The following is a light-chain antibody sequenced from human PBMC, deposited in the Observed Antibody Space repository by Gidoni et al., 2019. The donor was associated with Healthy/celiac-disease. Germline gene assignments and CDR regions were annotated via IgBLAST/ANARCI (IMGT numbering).Light chain of an antibody. Sequence: QAVVTQEPSLTVSPGGTVTLTCGSRTGAVTRGHYPYLFQQKPGQAPRTLIYDTSNKHSWTPARFSGSLLGGKAALTLSGAQPEDEAEYYCLLSYSGARPWVFGGGTKLTVL. CDR1: TGAVTRGHY. J-gene: IGLJ3*02. V-gene: IGLV7-46*01. CDR2: DTS. CDR3: LLSYSGARPWV.